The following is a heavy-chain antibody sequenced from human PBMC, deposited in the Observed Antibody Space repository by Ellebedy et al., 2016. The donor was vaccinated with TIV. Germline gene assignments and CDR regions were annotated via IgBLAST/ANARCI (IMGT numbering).Heavy chain of an antibody. CDR1: GYTFTSYH. V-gene: IGHV1-46*01. CDR3: ARDLYMDV. Sequence: ASVKVSCKASGYTFTSYHMHWVRQAPGQGLEWMGIINPSGGSTTYAQKFQGRVTMTREPSTSTVNMEVSSLRSADTAVYYCARDLYMDVWGKGTTVTVSS. J-gene: IGHJ6*03. CDR2: INPSGGST.